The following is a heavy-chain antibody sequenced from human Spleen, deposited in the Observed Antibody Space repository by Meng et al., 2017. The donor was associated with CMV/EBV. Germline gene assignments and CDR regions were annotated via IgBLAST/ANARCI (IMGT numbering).Heavy chain of an antibody. CDR3: VCWGSSRSYYFDY. V-gene: IGHV4-39*01. J-gene: IGHJ4*02. D-gene: IGHD6-13*01. CDR2: IYYSGST. CDR1: GGSTSSSSYH. Sequence: SETLCLTCTVSGGSTSSSSYHWGWIRQPPGKGREWIGSIYYSGSTNYNPSLKSQVTISVDTSTNQFSLKVNYVTAADTAVYYCVCWGSSRSYYFDYWGQGTLVTVSS.